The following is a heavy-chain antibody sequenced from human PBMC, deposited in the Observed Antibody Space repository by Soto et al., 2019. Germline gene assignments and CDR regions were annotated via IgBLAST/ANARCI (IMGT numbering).Heavy chain of an antibody. CDR2: IYYSGST. V-gene: IGHV4-59*08. J-gene: IGHJ5*02. Sequence: SETLSLTCTVSGGSISSYYWSWIRQPPGKGLEWIGYIYYSGSTNYNPSLKSRVTISVDTSKNQFSLKLSSVTAADTAVYYCARLPYLISTSCYSSSWLDPCGQGNLVTV. CDR3: ARLPYLISTSCYSSSWLDP. CDR1: GGSISSYY. D-gene: IGHD2-2*01.